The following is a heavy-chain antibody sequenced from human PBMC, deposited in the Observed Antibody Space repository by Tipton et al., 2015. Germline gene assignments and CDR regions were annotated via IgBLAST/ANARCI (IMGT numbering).Heavy chain of an antibody. V-gene: IGHV1-46*01. CDR3: ARDRDYGGNPDY. D-gene: IGHD4-23*01. J-gene: IGHJ4*02. CDR2: INPLGGST. CDR1: GYTFTSYG. Sequence: QLVQSGAEVKKPGASAKVSCKASGYTFTSYGISWVRQVPGQGLEWMGIINPLGGSTDYAQKFQGRVTMTRDTSTSTVYMELSSVRSADTAVYYCARDRDYGGNPDYWGQGTLVTVSS.